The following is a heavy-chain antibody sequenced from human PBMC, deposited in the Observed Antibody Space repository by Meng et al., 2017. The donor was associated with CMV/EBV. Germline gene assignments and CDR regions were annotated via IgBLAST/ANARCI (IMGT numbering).Heavy chain of an antibody. Sequence: YTFTSYGISWVRQAPGQGLEWMGWISAYNGNTNYAQKLQGRVTMTTDTSTSTAYMELRSLRSDDTAVYYCARAAYCGGDCYPNVDYWGQGTLVTVSS. CDR1: YTFTSYG. CDR3: ARAAYCGGDCYPNVDY. J-gene: IGHJ4*02. V-gene: IGHV1-18*01. D-gene: IGHD2-21*01. CDR2: ISAYNGNT.